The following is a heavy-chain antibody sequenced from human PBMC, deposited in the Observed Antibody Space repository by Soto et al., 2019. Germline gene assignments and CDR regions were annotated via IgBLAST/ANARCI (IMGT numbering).Heavy chain of an antibody. D-gene: IGHD6-13*01. J-gene: IGHJ4*02. CDR3: ARALTDYSNLDF. V-gene: IGHV1-8*01. CDR1: GYTFTSYD. Sequence: ASVKVSCKASGYTFTSYDINWVRQATGRGLEWMGWMNPNSGNTGYAQKFQGRVTMTRNTSISTAYMELSSLTSEDTAIYFCARALTDYSNLDFWGQGTLVTVSS. CDR2: MNPNSGNT.